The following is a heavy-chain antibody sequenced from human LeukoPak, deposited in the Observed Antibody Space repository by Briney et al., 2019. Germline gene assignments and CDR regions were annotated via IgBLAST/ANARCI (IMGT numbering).Heavy chain of an antibody. D-gene: IGHD3-22*01. CDR3: ARDDYYDSSGYYHDAFDI. J-gene: IGHJ3*02. CDR2: IYYSGST. Sequence: SQTLSPTCTVSGGSISSGDYYWSWIRQPPGKGLEWIGYIYYSGSTYYNPSLKSRVTISVDTSKNQFSLKLSSVTAADTAVYYCARDDYYDSSGYYHDAFDIWGQGTMVTVSS. V-gene: IGHV4-30-4*01. CDR1: GGSISSGDYY.